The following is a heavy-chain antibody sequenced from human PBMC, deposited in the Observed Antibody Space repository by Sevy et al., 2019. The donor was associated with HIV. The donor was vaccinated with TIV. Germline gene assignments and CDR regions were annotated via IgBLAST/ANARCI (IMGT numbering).Heavy chain of an antibody. CDR2: IYSGDSDS. Sequence: GESLKISCKGSGYSFSNYWIGWVRQMPGKGLEWMGIIYSGDSDSRYSTSFEGQVTISPDNSTTTAYLQGSSLKASDTAIYYCARRMVYYIFRTPSSAFDYWGQGTLVTVSS. CDR1: GYSFSNYW. CDR3: ARRMVYYIFRTPSSAFDY. J-gene: IGHJ4*02. V-gene: IGHV5-51*01. D-gene: IGHD3-22*01.